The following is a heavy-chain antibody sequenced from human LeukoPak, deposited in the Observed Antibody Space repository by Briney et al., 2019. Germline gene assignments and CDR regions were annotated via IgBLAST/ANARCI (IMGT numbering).Heavy chain of an antibody. J-gene: IGHJ4*02. CDR2: ISGSGGST. CDR3: AKTPHPSSGRYLDY. CDR1: GFTFSSYA. Sequence: GGSLRLSCAASGFTFSSYAMSWVRQAPGKGLEWVSAISGSGGSTYYADSVKGRFTISRDNSKNTLYLQMNSLRAEDTAVYYCAKTPHPSSGRYLDYWGQGTLVTVSS. V-gene: IGHV3-23*01. D-gene: IGHD6-19*01.